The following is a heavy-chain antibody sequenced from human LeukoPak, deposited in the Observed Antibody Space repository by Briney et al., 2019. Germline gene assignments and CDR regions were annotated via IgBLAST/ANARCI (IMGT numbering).Heavy chain of an antibody. CDR3: ARAGGYLDAFDI. CDR2: IYYSGST. Sequence: PSETLSLTCTVSGGSISSYYWSWIRQPPGKGLEWIGYIYYSGSTNYNPSLKSRVTISVDTSKNQFSLKLSSVTAADTAVYYCARAGGYLDAFDIWGQGTMVTVSS. D-gene: IGHD5-12*01. J-gene: IGHJ3*02. V-gene: IGHV4-59*01. CDR1: GGSISSYY.